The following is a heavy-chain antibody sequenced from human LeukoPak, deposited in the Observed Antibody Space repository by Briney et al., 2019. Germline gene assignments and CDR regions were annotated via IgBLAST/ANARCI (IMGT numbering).Heavy chain of an antibody. V-gene: IGHV1-2*02. CDR3: ARVRIGQQLDKYYYYAMDV. Sequence: ASVKVSCKASGYTFTDYYMHWVRQAPGQGLEWMGWINPNSGGTNYAQKFQGRVTMTTDTSISTAYMEVSRLRSDDTAVYYCARVRIGQQLDKYYYYAMDVWGQGATVTVSS. J-gene: IGHJ6*02. D-gene: IGHD6-13*01. CDR1: GYTFTDYY. CDR2: INPNSGGT.